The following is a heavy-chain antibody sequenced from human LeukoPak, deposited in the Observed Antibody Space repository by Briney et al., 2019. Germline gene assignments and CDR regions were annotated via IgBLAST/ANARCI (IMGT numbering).Heavy chain of an antibody. CDR3: QAVYGGNSRFYYYYMDV. CDR1: GFTFSSYS. J-gene: IGHJ6*03. Sequence: GGSLRLSCAASGFTFSSYSMSWVRQAPGKGLEWVGRIKSKTDGGTTDYAAPAKGRFTISRDDSKNTLYLQMNSLKTEDTAVYYCQAVYGGNSRFYYYYMDVWGKGTTVTVSS. D-gene: IGHD4-23*01. V-gene: IGHV3-15*01. CDR2: IKSKTDGGTT.